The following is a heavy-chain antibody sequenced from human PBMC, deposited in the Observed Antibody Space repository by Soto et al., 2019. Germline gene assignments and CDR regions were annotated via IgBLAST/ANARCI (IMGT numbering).Heavy chain of an antibody. CDR1: GGSFNSHA. D-gene: IGHD3-3*01. CDR3: ARGAFGGGYYANFDH. V-gene: IGHV1-69*06. J-gene: IGHJ4*02. Sequence: QVQLVQSGAEVNKPGSSVKVSCKASGGSFNSHAINWVRQAPGQGLEWMGGFIPVLGTANYAQKFQGRVTITADRSKTTAYMELTSLTSEDTAVYYCARGAFGGGYYANFDHWGQGTLVTVSS. CDR2: FIPVLGTA.